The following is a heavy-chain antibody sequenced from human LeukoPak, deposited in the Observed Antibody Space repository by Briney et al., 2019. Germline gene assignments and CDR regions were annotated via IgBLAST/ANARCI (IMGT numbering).Heavy chain of an antibody. Sequence: GGSLRLSCAASRFTVSSNYMSWVRQAPGKGLEWVSVIYSGGSTYYADSVKGRFTISRDNSKNTLYLQMNSLRAEDTAVYYCARDPVYYDILTGYVPGWGQGTLVTVSS. CDR3: ARDPVYYDILTGYVPG. CDR2: IYSGGST. J-gene: IGHJ4*02. V-gene: IGHV3-66*01. D-gene: IGHD3-9*01. CDR1: RFTVSSNY.